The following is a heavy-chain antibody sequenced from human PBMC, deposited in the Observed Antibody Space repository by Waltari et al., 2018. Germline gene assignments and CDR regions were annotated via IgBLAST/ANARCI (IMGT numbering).Heavy chain of an antibody. Sequence: EVQLVESGGGLVQPGGSLRLSCAASGFTFSSYSLTWVRQAPGKGLEWVSYISSSSSTIYYADSVKGRFTISRDNAKNSLYLQMNSLRAEDTAVYYCARSRGQWLLPYYFDYWGQGTLVTVSS. D-gene: IGHD6-19*01. CDR1: GFTFSSYS. CDR2: ISSSSSTI. V-gene: IGHV3-48*04. CDR3: ARSRGQWLLPYYFDY. J-gene: IGHJ4*02.